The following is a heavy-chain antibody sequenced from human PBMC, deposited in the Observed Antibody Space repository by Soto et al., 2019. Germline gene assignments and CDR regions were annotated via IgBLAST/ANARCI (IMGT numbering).Heavy chain of an antibody. CDR3: AMVDNYVTPTPQDV. J-gene: IGHJ6*02. Sequence: QVQLVQSGDEVRKPGSSVKVPCKASGYIVVKYGIGWVRQAPGQGFEWMGWNSPYRGNTHYASKVQGRLTMTTDTSTSTAYMDLGSLTSDDTAVYYCAMVDNYVTPTPQDVWGQGTTVTVSS. CDR2: NSPYRGNT. CDR1: GYIVVKYG. V-gene: IGHV1-18*01. D-gene: IGHD3-16*01.